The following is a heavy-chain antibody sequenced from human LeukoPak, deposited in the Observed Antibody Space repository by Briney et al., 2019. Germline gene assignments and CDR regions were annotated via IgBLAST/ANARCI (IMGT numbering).Heavy chain of an antibody. J-gene: IGHJ6*03. D-gene: IGHD4-23*01. V-gene: IGHV3-30*03. CDR2: VEHDGTTK. Sequence: GGSLRLSCAASGFTFSSYSMNWVRQAPGKGLEWVAFVEHDGTTKYYADSVKGRFSISRDNAKNSLYLQMNSLRAEDTALYYCARDYGGNSGLYHYYYYLDVWGKGTTVTVSS. CDR3: ARDYGGNSGLYHYYYYLDV. CDR1: GFTFSSYS.